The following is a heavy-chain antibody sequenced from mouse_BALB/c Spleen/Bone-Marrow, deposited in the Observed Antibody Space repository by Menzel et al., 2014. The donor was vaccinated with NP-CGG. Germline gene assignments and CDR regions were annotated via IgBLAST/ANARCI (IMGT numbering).Heavy chain of an antibody. D-gene: IGHD6-1*01. V-gene: IGHV1S81*02. J-gene: IGHJ1*01. CDR3: TRSNNGYWYFDV. Sequence: VQLQQSGAELVKPGASVKLSCKASGYTFSNYYMYWVKQRPGQGLEWIGESNPSNGGSNFNEKFKSKATLTVDKSSSTAYMQLSSLTSEDSAVYYCTRSNNGYWYFDVWGAGTTVTVSS. CDR2: SNPSNGGS. CDR1: GYTFSNYY.